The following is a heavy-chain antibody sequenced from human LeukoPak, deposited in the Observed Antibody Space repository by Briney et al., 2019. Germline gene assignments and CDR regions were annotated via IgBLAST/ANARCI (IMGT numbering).Heavy chain of an antibody. D-gene: IGHD2-2*01. Sequence: ASVKVSCKASGYTFTSYAMNWVRQAPGQGLEWMGWINTNTGNPTYAQGFTGRFVFSLDTSVSTAYLQISSLKAEDTAVYYCARDGAIVVVPAAIYWLDPWGQGTLVTVSS. CDR1: GYTFTSYA. V-gene: IGHV7-4-1*02. J-gene: IGHJ5*02. CDR3: ARDGAIVVVPAAIYWLDP. CDR2: INTNTGNP.